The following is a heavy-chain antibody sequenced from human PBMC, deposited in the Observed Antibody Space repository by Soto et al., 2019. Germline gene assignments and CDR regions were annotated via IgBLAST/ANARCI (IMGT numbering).Heavy chain of an antibody. J-gene: IGHJ2*01. D-gene: IGHD5-18*01. Sequence: GGSLRLSCAASGFTFSSYGMHWVRQATGKGLEWVSAIGTAGDTYYADSVKGRFTISRDNSKNTLYLQMNSLRAEDTAVYYCARDPLWGTAMVLWYFDLWGRGTLVTVSS. CDR1: GFTFSSYG. CDR2: IGTAGDT. CDR3: ARDPLWGTAMVLWYFDL. V-gene: IGHV3-13*01.